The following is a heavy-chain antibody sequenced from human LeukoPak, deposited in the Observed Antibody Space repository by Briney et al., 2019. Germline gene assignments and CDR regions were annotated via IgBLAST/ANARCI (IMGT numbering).Heavy chain of an antibody. CDR2: ISYDGSNK. Sequence: GGSLRLSCAASGFTFSSYGMHWVRQAPGKGLEWVAVISYDGSNKYCADSVKGRFTISRDNSKNTLYLQMNSLRAEDTAVYYCAKAGDCSGGSCYPVYYYYYGMDVWGQGTTVTVSS. CDR3: AKAGDCSGGSCYPVYYYYYGMDV. CDR1: GFTFSSYG. V-gene: IGHV3-30*18. D-gene: IGHD2-15*01. J-gene: IGHJ6*02.